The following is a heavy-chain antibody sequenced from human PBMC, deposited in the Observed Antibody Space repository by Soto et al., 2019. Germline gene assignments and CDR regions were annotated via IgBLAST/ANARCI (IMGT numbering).Heavy chain of an antibody. CDR2: INHSGST. J-gene: IGHJ4*02. V-gene: IGHV4-34*01. Sequence: SETLSLTCAVYGGSFSGYYWSWIRQPPGKGLEWIGEINHSGSTNYNPSLKSRVTISVDTSKNQFSLKLSSVTAADTAVYYCARALGWTLNYWGQGTLVTVPS. D-gene: IGHD2-15*01. CDR1: GGSFSGYY. CDR3: ARALGWTLNY.